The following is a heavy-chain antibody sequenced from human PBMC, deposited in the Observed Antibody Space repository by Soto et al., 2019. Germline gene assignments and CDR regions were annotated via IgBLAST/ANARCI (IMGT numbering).Heavy chain of an antibody. J-gene: IGHJ4*02. V-gene: IGHV3-30-3*01. CDR3: ARSVSSWYLGHDY. D-gene: IGHD6-13*01. CDR1: GFTFSSYV. CDR2: ISYDGSNK. Sequence: QVHPVESGGGVVQPGRSLRLSCAASGFTFSSYVMHWVRQAPGKGLEWVAVISYDGSNKYYADSVKGRFTISRDNSKNTLYLQMNNVRAEDTAVYYCARSVSSWYLGHDYWGQGTLVTVSS.